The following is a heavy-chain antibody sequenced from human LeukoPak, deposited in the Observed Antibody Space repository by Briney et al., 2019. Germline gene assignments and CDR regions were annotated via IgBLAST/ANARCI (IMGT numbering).Heavy chain of an antibody. Sequence: GGSLRLSCAASGFTFSCYWMHWVRQAPGKGLVWVSRINTDGSSTSYADSVKGRFTISRDNAKNTLYLQMNSLRAEDTAVYYCAKSFVVGWFDPWGQGTLVTVSS. CDR3: AKSFVVGWFDP. CDR1: GFTFSCYW. J-gene: IGHJ5*02. V-gene: IGHV3-74*01. D-gene: IGHD2-15*01. CDR2: INTDGSST.